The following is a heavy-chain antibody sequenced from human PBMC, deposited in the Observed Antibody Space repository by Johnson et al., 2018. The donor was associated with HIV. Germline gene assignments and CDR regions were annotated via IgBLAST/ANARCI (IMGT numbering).Heavy chain of an antibody. D-gene: IGHD3-22*01. Sequence: VQLLESGGGLVQPGGSLRLSCAASGFTVSSNYMSWVRQAPGKGLEWVSVIYSGGSTYYADSVKGRFTISRDNAKNSLYLQMNSLRAEDTAVYYCARAPGVYYDSSGYHDAFDIWGQGTMVTVSS. V-gene: IGHV3-66*01. CDR3: ARAPGVYYDSSGYHDAFDI. CDR2: IYSGGST. CDR1: GFTVSSNY. J-gene: IGHJ3*02.